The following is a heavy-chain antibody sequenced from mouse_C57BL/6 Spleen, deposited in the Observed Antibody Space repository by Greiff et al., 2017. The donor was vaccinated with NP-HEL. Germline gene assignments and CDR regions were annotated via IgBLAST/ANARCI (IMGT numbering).Heavy chain of an antibody. Sequence: EVKLVESGGGLVKPGGSLKLSCAASGFTFSSYTMSWVRQTPEKRLEWVATISGGGGNTYYPDSVKGRFTISRDNAKNTLYLQMSSLRSEDTALYYCARSSYDYDPFAYWGQGTLVTVSA. CDR3: ARSSYDYDPFAY. D-gene: IGHD2-4*01. J-gene: IGHJ3*01. CDR1: GFTFSSYT. CDR2: ISGGGGNT. V-gene: IGHV5-9*01.